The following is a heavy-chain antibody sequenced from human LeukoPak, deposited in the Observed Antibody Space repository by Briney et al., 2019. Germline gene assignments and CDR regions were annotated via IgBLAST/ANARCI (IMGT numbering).Heavy chain of an antibody. Sequence: PGGSLRLSCAASGFTFSSYGMHWVRQAPGKGLEWVAFIRYDGSNKYYADSVKGRFTISRDNSKNTLYLQMNSLRAEDTAVYYCAKDGQLLPLYYYYYMDVWGKGTTVTISS. CDR2: IRYDGSNK. CDR3: AKDGQLLPLYYYYYMDV. CDR1: GFTFSSYG. V-gene: IGHV3-30*02. J-gene: IGHJ6*03. D-gene: IGHD2-15*01.